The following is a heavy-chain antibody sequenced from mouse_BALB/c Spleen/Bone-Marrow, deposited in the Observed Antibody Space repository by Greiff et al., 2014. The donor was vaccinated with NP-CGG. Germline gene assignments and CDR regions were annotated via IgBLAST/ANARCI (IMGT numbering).Heavy chain of an antibody. V-gene: IGHV1-80*01. D-gene: IGHD2-2*01. CDR3: AKVTTGSAY. CDR1: GYAFSTYW. J-gene: IGHJ3*01. CDR2: IYPGDGDT. Sequence: VKLQESGAELVRPGSSVKISCKASGYAFSTYWMTWVKQRPGQGLEWIGQIYPGDGDTKYNGKFKGKATLTADKSSSTAYMQLSSLTSEDSAVYFCAKVTTGSAYWGQGTLVTVSA.